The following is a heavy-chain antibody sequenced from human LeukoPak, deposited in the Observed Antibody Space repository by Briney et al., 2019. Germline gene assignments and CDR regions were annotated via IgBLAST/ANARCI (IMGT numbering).Heavy chain of an antibody. CDR3: AAQQNYDFWSGYAEGGAFDI. D-gene: IGHD3-3*01. Sequence: ASVKVSCKASGHTFTSYYTHWVRQAPGQGLEWMGIINPSGGSTSYAQKFQGRVTMTRDTSTSTVYMELSSLRSEDTAVYYCAAQQNYDFWSGYAEGGAFDIWGQGTMVTVSS. J-gene: IGHJ3*02. CDR2: INPSGGST. CDR1: GHTFTSYY. V-gene: IGHV1-46*01.